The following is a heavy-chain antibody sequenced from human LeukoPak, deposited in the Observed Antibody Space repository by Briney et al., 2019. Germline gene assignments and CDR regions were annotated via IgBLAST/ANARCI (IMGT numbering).Heavy chain of an antibody. CDR3: AREFPIRLDP. CDR1: GCSISSGSYY. V-gene: IGHV4-61*02. CDR2: INISGST. J-gene: IGHJ5*02. D-gene: IGHD4-17*01. Sequence: SETLSLTCTVSGCSISSGSYYWSWIRQPAGRGLEWIGRINISGSTNYNPSLKSRATISVDTSKNQFSLKLSSVTAADTAVYYCAREFPIRLDPWRQGTLGTVSS.